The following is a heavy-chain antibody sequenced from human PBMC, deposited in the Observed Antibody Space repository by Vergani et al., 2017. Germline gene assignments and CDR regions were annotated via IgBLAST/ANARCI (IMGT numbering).Heavy chain of an antibody. Sequence: QVQLQQWGAGLLKPSETLSLTCAVYGGSFSGYYWSWIRQPPGKGLEWIGEINHSGSTSYNPSLKSRVTISVDTSKNQFSLKLSSVTAADTAVYYCARGLITGTKGRRASNWFDPWGQGTLVTVSS. V-gene: IGHV4-34*01. CDR2: INHSGST. CDR3: ARGLITGTKGRRASNWFDP. CDR1: GGSFSGYY. J-gene: IGHJ5*02. D-gene: IGHD1-7*01.